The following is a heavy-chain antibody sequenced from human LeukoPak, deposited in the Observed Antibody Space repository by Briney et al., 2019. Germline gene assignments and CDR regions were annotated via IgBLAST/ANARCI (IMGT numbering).Heavy chain of an antibody. CDR1: GFTFSSYW. CDR2: INQDGSEK. D-gene: IGHD3-9*01. V-gene: IGHV3-7*03. J-gene: IGHJ4*02. CDR3: ARDYDILTGGPKDY. Sequence: GGSLRLSCAASGFTFSSYWMSWVRQAPGKGLEWVADINQDGSEKYYVDSVKGRFTISRDNDKNSLYLQMNSLRAEDTAVYYCARDYDILTGGPKDYWGQGTLVTVSS.